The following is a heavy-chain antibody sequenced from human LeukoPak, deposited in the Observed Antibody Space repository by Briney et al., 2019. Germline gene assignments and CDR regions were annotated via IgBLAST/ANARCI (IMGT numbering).Heavy chain of an antibody. J-gene: IGHJ4*02. CDR1: GYTFTGYH. D-gene: IGHD3-3*01. Sequence: ASVKVSCKASGYTFTGYHMHWVRQAPGQGLEWMGRINPNSGDTNYAQKFQGRVTMTRDTSISTAYMELSRLRSDDTAVYYCASMSGYYSSYYFDYWGQGTLVTVSS. V-gene: IGHV1-2*06. CDR3: ASMSGYYSSYYFDY. CDR2: INPNSGDT.